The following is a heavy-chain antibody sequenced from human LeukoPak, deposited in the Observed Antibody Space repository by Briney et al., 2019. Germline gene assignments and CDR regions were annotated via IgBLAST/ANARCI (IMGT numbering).Heavy chain of an antibody. V-gene: IGHV3-30-3*01. CDR1: GFTFSSYS. Sequence: WGSLRLSCAASGFTFSSYSRRWVRQPPGKGLEWVGVISYDGSNKYYPAPMKGRFTISRDNSKNTLYLQMNSLGAEDTAVYYCASVPTPYSSVWYDYFDDWGQGTLVTVCS. CDR3: ASVPTPYSSVWYDYFDD. J-gene: IGHJ4*02. CDR2: ISYDGSNK. D-gene: IGHD6-19*01.